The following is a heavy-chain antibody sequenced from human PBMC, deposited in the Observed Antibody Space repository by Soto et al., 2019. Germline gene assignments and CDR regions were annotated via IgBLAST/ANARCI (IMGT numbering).Heavy chain of an antibody. V-gene: IGHV3-33*06. J-gene: IGHJ6*02. CDR1: GFSFENYG. Sequence: QVQMVESGGGVVQPGRSLRLSCAASGFSFENYGMHWVRQAPGRGLEWVAIIWYDGSLQYYAAAVKGRFTISRDNSKNTLDLEMNGLRAEDTAVYYCANLWGDGYNLGQDYNGMHVWGQGTTVIVSS. CDR3: ANLWGDGYNLGQDYNGMHV. D-gene: IGHD5-12*01. CDR2: IWYDGSLQ.